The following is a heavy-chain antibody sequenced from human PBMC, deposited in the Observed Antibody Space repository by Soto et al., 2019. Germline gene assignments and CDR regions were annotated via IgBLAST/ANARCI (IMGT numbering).Heavy chain of an antibody. CDR3: ARAEGPKFDLHF. CDR2: IYYSGST. D-gene: IGHD2-21*01. Sequence: SETLSLTCTVSGGSISSYYWSWIRQHPGKGLEWIGYIYYSGSTNYNPSLKSRVTISLDTSKNQFFLKLTSMTAADTAVYYCARAEGPKFDLHFWGQGALVTVSS. V-gene: IGHV4-59*12. J-gene: IGHJ4*02. CDR1: GGSISSYY.